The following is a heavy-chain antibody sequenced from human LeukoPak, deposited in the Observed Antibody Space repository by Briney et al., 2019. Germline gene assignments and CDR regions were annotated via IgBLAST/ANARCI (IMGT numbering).Heavy chain of an antibody. Sequence: SETLSLTCTVSGYSISSGYYWGWIRQPPGKGLEWIGSIYQSGSTYYNPSLKSRVTISVDTSKNQFSLKLRSVTAADTAVYFCARVPGPNWFDPWGQGTLVTVSS. CDR2: IYQSGST. V-gene: IGHV4-38-2*02. CDR1: GYSISSGYY. CDR3: ARVPGPNWFDP. J-gene: IGHJ5*02.